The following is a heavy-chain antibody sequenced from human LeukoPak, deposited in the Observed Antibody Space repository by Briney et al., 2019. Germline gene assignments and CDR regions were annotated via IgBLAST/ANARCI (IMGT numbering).Heavy chain of an antibody. Sequence: GASVKVSCKASGGTFSSYAISWVRQAPGQGLEWMGRIIPILGIANYAQKFQGRVTMTRDTSTSTVYMELSSLRSEDTAVYYCAXXXXVXXGESHPVTYFDYWGQGTLVTVSS. CDR3: AXXXXVXXGESHPVTYFDY. CDR1: GGTFSSYA. V-gene: IGHV1-69*04. D-gene: IGHD3-10*01. J-gene: IGHJ4*02. CDR2: IIPILGIA.